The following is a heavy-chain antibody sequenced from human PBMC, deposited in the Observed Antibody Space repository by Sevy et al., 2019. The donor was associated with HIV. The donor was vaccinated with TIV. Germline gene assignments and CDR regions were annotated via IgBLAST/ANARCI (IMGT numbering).Heavy chain of an antibody. D-gene: IGHD2-15*01. CDR2: INPNSGGT. J-gene: IGHJ5*02. CDR1: GYTFTGYY. Sequence: ASVKVSCKASGYTFTGYYMHWVRQAPGQGLEWMGWINPNSGGTNYAQKFQGRVTMTRDTSISTAYMELSRLRSDDTAVYYCAKERAYCSGGSCKPGGLFDPWGQGTLVTVSS. V-gene: IGHV1-2*02. CDR3: AKERAYCSGGSCKPGGLFDP.